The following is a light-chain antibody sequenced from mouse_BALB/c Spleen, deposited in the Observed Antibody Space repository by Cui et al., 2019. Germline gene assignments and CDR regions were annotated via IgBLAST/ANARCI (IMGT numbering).Light chain of an antibody. CDR2: DTS. CDR3: QQWSSYPRT. CDR1: SSVSY. V-gene: IGKV4-55*01. J-gene: IGKJ1*01. Sequence: HIILPQSPAIVSVSRGEKVTMTCSASSSVSYMYWYQQKPGSSPRLLIYDTSNLASGVPVRFSGSGSGTSYSLTISRMEAEDAATYYCQQWSSYPRTFGGGTKLEIK.